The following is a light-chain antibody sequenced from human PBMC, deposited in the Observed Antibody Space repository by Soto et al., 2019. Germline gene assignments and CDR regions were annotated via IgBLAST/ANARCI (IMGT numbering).Light chain of an antibody. J-gene: IGKJ1*01. V-gene: IGKV3-20*01. CDR2: ATS. CDR3: QQYGGSPT. Sequence: EIVLTQSPGTLSFSPGNRATLSCRASQTVSRSYLAWYQHKPGQAPRLLIYATSIRATGIPDRFSGSVSGTDFTLTISRLEPEDSAVYYCQQYGGSPTFGQGTKVQI. CDR1: QTVSRSY.